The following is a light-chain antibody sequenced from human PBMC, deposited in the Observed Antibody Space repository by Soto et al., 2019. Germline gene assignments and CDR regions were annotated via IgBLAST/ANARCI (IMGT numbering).Light chain of an antibody. CDR3: QQTYSCPLT. J-gene: IGKJ4*01. Sequence: DIQMTQSPSSLSASVGDRVTITCRASRSISYYLNWYQQKPGKAPSLLIYAASSLQSGVPSRISGSGSGTDFNLTISSLQPVDLATYYCQQTYSCPLTFGGGTKVEIK. V-gene: IGKV1-39*01. CDR1: RSISYY. CDR2: AAS.